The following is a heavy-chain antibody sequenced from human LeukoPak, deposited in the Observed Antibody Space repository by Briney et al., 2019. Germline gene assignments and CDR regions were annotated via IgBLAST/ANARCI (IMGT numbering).Heavy chain of an antibody. V-gene: IGHV4-39*07. D-gene: IGHD2-15*01. J-gene: IGHJ4*02. CDR1: GGSISSSSYY. Sequence: SETLSLTCTVSGGSISSSSYYWGWIRQPPGKGLEGIGSIYYSGSTYYNPSLKSRVTISVDTSKNQFSLKLSSVTAADTAVYYCARALNPLPGTYYFDYWGQGTLVTVSS. CDR3: ARALNPLPGTYYFDY. CDR2: IYYSGST.